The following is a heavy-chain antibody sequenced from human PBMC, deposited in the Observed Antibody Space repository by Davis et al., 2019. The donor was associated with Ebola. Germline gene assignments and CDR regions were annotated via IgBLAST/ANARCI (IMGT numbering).Heavy chain of an antibody. CDR3: ARLLYSSSWYPWFDP. D-gene: IGHD6-13*01. Sequence: SETLSPTCTVPGGSISSYYWSWIRQPPGKGLEWIGYSYYIVSTNYNPSLKSRFTIPVDTSKNQFSLKLSSVTAADTAVYDCARLLYSSSWYPWFDPWGQGTLVTVSS. J-gene: IGHJ5*02. CDR2: SYYIVST. V-gene: IGHV4-59*01. CDR1: GGSISSYY.